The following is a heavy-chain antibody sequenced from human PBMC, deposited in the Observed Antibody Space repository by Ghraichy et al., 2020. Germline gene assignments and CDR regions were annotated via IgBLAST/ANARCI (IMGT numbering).Heavy chain of an antibody. CDR1: GGSFSGYY. D-gene: IGHD3-22*01. J-gene: IGHJ4*02. CDR3: ASGKATGNSSGYFGDY. Sequence: ETLSLTCAVYGGSFSGYYWSWIRQPPGKGLEWIGEINHSGSTNYNPSLKSRVTISVDTSKNQFSLKLSSVTAADTAVYYCASGKATGNSSGYFGDYWGQGTLVTVSS. V-gene: IGHV4-34*01. CDR2: INHSGST.